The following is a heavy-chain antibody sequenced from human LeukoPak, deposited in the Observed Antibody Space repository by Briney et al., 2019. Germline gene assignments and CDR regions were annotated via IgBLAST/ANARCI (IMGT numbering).Heavy chain of an antibody. Sequence: QPGGSLRLSCAPSGFTFSSYAMHWVRQAPGKGLEWVAVIIYDGSNKYYADSVKGRFLNSRDNSKSTLYLQMNSLRAEDTAVYYCARDPAPHTYFYYCYLDVWGKGTTVTVSS. CDR2: IIYDGSNK. D-gene: IGHD2-2*02. V-gene: IGHV3-30*04. CDR1: GFTFSSYA. J-gene: IGHJ6*03. CDR3: ARDPAPHTYFYYCYLDV.